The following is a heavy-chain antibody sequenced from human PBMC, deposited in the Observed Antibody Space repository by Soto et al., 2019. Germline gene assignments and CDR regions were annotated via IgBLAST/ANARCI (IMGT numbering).Heavy chain of an antibody. CDR3: ARDTVVVVPAATSARYYYYGMDV. CDR1: GFTFSSYA. V-gene: IGHV3-30-3*01. CDR2: ISYDGSNK. Sequence: GGSLRLSCAASGFTFSSYAMHWVRQAPGKXLEWVAVISYDGSNKYYADSVKGRFTISRDNSKNTLYLQMNSLRAEDTAVYYCARDTVVVVPAATSARYYYYGMDVWGQGTTVTVSS. J-gene: IGHJ6*02. D-gene: IGHD2-2*01.